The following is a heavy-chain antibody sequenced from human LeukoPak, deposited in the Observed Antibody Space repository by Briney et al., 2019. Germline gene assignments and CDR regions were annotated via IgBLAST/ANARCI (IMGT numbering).Heavy chain of an antibody. CDR2: ITETSHV. V-gene: IGHV3-69-1*01. J-gene: IGHJ4*02. Sequence: GGSLRLSCAASGFTFSNYNMNWVRQTPGKGLEWVSSITETSHVYYAESVKGRFTISRDNAKNLVFLQIKSLRVEDTAVYFCTRDLHTVIPPGGIDYWGQGTLVTVSS. CDR3: TRDLHTVIPPGGIDY. CDR1: GFTFSNYN. D-gene: IGHD4-17*01.